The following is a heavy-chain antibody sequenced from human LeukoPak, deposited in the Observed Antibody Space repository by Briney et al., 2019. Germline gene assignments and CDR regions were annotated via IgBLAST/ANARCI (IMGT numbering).Heavy chain of an antibody. CDR3: ARHRGPRYYYYGMDV. Sequence: SETLSLTCIVSGYSISSGYYWSWIRQPPGKGLEWIGYIYYSGSTNYNPSLKSRVTISVDTSKNQFSLKLSSVTAADTAVYYCARHRGPRYYYYGMDVWGQGTTVTVSS. CDR1: GYSISSGYY. CDR2: IYYSGST. J-gene: IGHJ6*02. D-gene: IGHD3-10*01. V-gene: IGHV4-59*08.